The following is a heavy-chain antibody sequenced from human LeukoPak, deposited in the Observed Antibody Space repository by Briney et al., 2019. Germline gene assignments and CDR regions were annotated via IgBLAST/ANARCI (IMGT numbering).Heavy chain of an antibody. D-gene: IGHD3-3*01. CDR2: ISSSSTI. CDR1: GFTFSSYS. Sequence: GGSLRLSCAASGFTFSSYSMNWVRQAPGKGLEWVSYISSSSTIYYADSVKGRFTISRDNAKNSLYLQMNSLRGEDTAVYYCAKDRLSTYYDFWSGGDYWGQGTLVTVSS. J-gene: IGHJ4*02. V-gene: IGHV3-48*01. CDR3: AKDRLSTYYDFWSGGDY.